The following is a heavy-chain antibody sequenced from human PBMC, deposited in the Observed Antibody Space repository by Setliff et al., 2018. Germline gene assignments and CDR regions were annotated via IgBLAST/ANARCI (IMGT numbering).Heavy chain of an antibody. CDR3: AKDLSSTSFYGMDV. CDR1: GDSINNFY. J-gene: IGHJ6*02. CDR2: IFSDGTT. V-gene: IGHV4-59*01. Sequence: SETLSLTCSVSGDSINNFYWNWIRQSPGTGLEWIGYIFSDGTTYYNPSLKGRFVMSRDNAKNSLFLQMNSLRVEDTALYYCAKDLSSTSFYGMDVWGQGTTVTVSS. D-gene: IGHD2-2*01.